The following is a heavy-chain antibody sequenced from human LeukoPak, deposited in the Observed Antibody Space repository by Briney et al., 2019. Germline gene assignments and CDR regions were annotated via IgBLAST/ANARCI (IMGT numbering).Heavy chain of an antibody. Sequence: ASVKVSCKASGYTFTSYYMHWVRQAPGQGLEWMGIINPSGGSASYAQKFQGRVTMTRDTSTSTVYMELSSLRSEDTAVYYCARGSGECSGGSCYATYFQHGGQGTLVTVSS. J-gene: IGHJ1*01. D-gene: IGHD2-15*01. CDR3: ARGSGECSGGSCYATYFQH. V-gene: IGHV1-46*01. CDR1: GYTFTSYY. CDR2: INPSGGSA.